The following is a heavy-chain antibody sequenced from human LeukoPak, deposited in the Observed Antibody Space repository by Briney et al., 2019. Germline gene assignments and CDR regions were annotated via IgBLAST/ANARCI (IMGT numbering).Heavy chain of an antibody. J-gene: IGHJ2*01. CDR3: ARDSGLYYDSSGPLDL. CDR2: IYSGGSA. V-gene: IGHV3-53*01. D-gene: IGHD3-22*01. CDR1: GFTVSSNY. Sequence: GGSLRLSCAASGFTVSSNYMSWVRQAPGQGLEWVSVIYSGGSAYYADSVKGRFAISRDNSKNTLYLKMNSLRAEDTAVYYCARDSGLYYDSSGPLDLWGRGTLVTVSS.